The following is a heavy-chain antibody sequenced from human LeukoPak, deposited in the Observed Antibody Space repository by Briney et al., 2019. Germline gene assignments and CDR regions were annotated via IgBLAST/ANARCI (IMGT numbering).Heavy chain of an antibody. CDR1: GGSINNFY. V-gene: IGHV4-4*07. J-gene: IGHJ6*03. CDR3: ARGSNYYGSGSAYYYYMDV. CDR2: IHASENT. Sequence: SETLSLTCTFSGGSINNFYWSWIRQPAGKGLEWIGRIHASENTNYNPSLKSRVTMSVDTSKNQFSLKLSSVIAADTAVYYCARGSNYYGSGSAYYYYMDVWGKGTTVTVSS. D-gene: IGHD3-10*01.